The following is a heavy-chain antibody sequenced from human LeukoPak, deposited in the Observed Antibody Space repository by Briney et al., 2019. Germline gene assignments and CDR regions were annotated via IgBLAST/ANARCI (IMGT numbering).Heavy chain of an antibody. V-gene: IGHV3-7*01. CDR3: ARVRRSGWYYFDY. Sequence: RGSLRLSCAASGFTFSSYWMSWVLQAPGKGLEWVANIKQDGSHKYYADSVKGRFTISRDNSKTTLHLQMNSLRADDTAVYYCARVRRSGWYYFDYWGQGTLVTVSP. CDR1: GFTFSSYW. J-gene: IGHJ4*02. D-gene: IGHD6-19*01. CDR2: IKQDGSHK.